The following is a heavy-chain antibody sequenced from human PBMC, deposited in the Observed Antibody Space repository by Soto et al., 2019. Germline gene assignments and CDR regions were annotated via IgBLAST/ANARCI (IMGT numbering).Heavy chain of an antibody. CDR2: IYPADSDT. CDR3: ARQSYTSGCYDF. J-gene: IGHJ4*02. D-gene: IGHD6-19*01. CDR1: GYSFTNSW. Sequence: GESLKISCEGSGYSFTNSWIGWVRQMPGKGLEWMGIIYPADSDTRYSPSFRGQVTTSADKSINTAYVQWSSLEASDTAIYYCARQSYTSGCYDFWGQGTLVTVSS. V-gene: IGHV5-51*01.